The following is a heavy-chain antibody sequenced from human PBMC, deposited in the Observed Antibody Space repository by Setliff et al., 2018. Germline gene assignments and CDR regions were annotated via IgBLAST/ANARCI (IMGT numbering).Heavy chain of an antibody. CDR2: IYAGDSDT. CDR3: ARQKSTGLGNNWFDP. CDR1: GFSFTDFW. Sequence: PGESLKISCKGSGFSFTDFWIGWVRQMPGKGLEWMGLIYAGDSDTRYNPSFQGRVTMSADKSINTAFLQWSSLKASDTAIYYCARQKSTGLGNNWFDPWGQGTLVTVSS. J-gene: IGHJ5*02. V-gene: IGHV5-51*01. D-gene: IGHD3-16*01.